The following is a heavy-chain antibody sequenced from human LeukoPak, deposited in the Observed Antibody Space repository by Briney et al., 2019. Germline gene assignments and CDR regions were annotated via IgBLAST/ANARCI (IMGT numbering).Heavy chain of an antibody. Sequence: GGSLRLSCAASGLTLKSYVMSWVRQAPGKGLEWVSAISGSGDSTYYADSVKGRFTISRDNSKNTPYLQMNSLRAEDTAVYYCAKDSYSNTWLYYFDYWGQGTLVTVSS. V-gene: IGHV3-23*01. CDR1: GLTLKSYV. D-gene: IGHD6-13*01. CDR2: ISGSGDST. J-gene: IGHJ4*02. CDR3: AKDSYSNTWLYYFDY.